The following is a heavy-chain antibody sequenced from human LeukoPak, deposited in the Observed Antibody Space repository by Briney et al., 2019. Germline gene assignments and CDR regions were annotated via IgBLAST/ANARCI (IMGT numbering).Heavy chain of an antibody. V-gene: IGHV3-30*04. CDR3: ARDRYDSSGYYCISDY. J-gene: IGHJ4*02. CDR1: GFTFSSYA. Sequence: PGGSLRLSCAASGFTFSSYAMHWVRQAPGKGLEWVAVISYDGSDKYYADSVKGRFTISRDNAKNLLYLQMNSLRAEDTAVYYCARDRYDSSGYYCISDYWGQGTLVTVSS. CDR2: ISYDGSDK. D-gene: IGHD3-22*01.